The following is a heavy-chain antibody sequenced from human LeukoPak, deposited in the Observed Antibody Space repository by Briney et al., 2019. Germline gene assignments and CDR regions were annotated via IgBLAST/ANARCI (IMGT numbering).Heavy chain of an antibody. D-gene: IGHD2-15*01. Sequence: SETLSLTCTVSGGSISSSYYWGWIRQPPGKGLEWIGSIYYTGSTHSNPSLKSRVTISVDTSRNQFSLKLSSVTAADTAVYYCARTRGGRDAFDIWGQGTMVSVSS. V-gene: IGHV4-39*01. J-gene: IGHJ3*02. CDR3: ARTRGGRDAFDI. CDR2: IYYTGST. CDR1: GGSISSSYY.